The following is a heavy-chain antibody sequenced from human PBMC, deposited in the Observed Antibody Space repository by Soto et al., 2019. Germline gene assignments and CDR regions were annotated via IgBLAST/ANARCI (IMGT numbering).Heavy chain of an antibody. V-gene: IGHV6-1*01. CDR3: ARATRTWFDP. CDR1: GDSVSSNSAT. CDR2: TYYRSKWYN. Sequence: SQTVSLTCVISGDSVSSNSATWNWIRQSPSRGLEWLGRTYYRSKWYNEYAVSVKSRITINPDTSKNQFSLQLNSVTPEDTAVYYCARATRTWFDPWGQGTLVTVSS. D-gene: IGHD4-17*01. J-gene: IGHJ5*02.